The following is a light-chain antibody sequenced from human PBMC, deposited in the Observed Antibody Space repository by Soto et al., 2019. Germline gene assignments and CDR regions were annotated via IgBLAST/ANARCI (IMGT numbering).Light chain of an antibody. Sequence: DIQMTQSPSSLSASVGDRVTITCRASQSISSYLHWYQQRPGKAPKLLIYAASSLQSGVPSRFSGSGSGTDFTLTISSLQPEDFATYYCQQSYSTLSLTFGGGTKVDIK. V-gene: IGKV1-39*01. CDR2: AAS. CDR3: QQSYSTLSLT. J-gene: IGKJ4*01. CDR1: QSISSY.